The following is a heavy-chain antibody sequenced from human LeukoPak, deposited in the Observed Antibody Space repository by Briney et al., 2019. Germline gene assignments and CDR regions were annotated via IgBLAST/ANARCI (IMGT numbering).Heavy chain of an antibody. CDR2: ISYDGSNK. J-gene: IGHJ5*02. CDR1: GFTFSSYG. D-gene: IGHD1-26*01. V-gene: IGHV3-30*18. Sequence: TGGSLRLSCAASGFTFSSYGIHWVRQAPGKGLEWVAVISYDGSNKYYEDSVEGRFTISRDNSKNTVYLQMNSLRSEDTAVYYCAKELAGADLTWGQGTQVTVSS. CDR3: AKELAGADLT.